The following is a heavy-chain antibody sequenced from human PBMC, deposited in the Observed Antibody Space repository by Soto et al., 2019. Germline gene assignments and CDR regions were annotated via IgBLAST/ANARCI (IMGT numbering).Heavy chain of an antibody. D-gene: IGHD2-15*01. J-gene: IGHJ6*02. V-gene: IGHV4-30-2*01. CDR1: GGSISSGGYS. CDR2: IYHSGST. CDR3: ASDISGGSRSARGMDV. Sequence: QLQLQESGSGLVKPSQTLSLTCAVSGGSISSGGYSWSWIRQPPGKGLEWIGYIYHSGSTYHNPSLESRVTISVDRSKTQFFLKRSSVTAADTAVYYCASDISGGSRSARGMDVWGQGSTGTVSS.